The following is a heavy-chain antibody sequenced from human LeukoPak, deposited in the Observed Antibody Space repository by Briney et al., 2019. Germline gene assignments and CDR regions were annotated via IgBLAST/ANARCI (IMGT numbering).Heavy chain of an antibody. CDR3: ARRGDYVLDY. CDR2: INHSGST. CDR1: GGSISSSGYY. D-gene: IGHD4-17*01. J-gene: IGHJ4*02. V-gene: IGHV4-39*07. Sequence: SETLSLTCTVSGGSISSSGYYWGWIRQPPGKGLEWIGEINHSGSTNYNPSLKSRVTISVDTSKNQFSLKLSSVTAADTAVYYCARRGDYVLDYWGQGTLVTVSS.